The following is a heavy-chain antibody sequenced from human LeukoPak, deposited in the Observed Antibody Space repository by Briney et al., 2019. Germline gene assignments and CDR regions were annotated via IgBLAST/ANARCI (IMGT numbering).Heavy chain of an antibody. J-gene: IGHJ4*02. V-gene: IGHV3-53*04. Sequence: GGSLRLSCAASGFTVSSNYMSWVRQAPGKGLEWVSVIYSGGSTYYADSVKGRFTISRHNSKNTLYLQMNSLRAEDTAVYYCAKLAIFGVVSHFDYWGQGTLVTVSS. CDR1: GFTVSSNY. CDR3: AKLAIFGVVSHFDY. CDR2: IYSGGST. D-gene: IGHD3-3*02.